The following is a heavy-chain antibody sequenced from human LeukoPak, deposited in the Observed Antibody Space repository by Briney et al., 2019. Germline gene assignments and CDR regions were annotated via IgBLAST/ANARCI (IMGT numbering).Heavy chain of an antibody. CDR1: GYSIGSGYY. D-gene: IGHD5-18*01. V-gene: IGHV4-38-2*01. CDR3: ARAPPRGYSYGSSALDY. J-gene: IGHJ4*02. CDR2: IYHSGST. Sequence: SETLSLTCAVSGYSIGSGYYWGWLRQPPGKGLEWIGSIYHSGSTYYNPSLKSRVTISVDTSKNQFSLKLSSVTAADTAVYYCARAPPRGYSYGSSALDYWGQGTLVTVSS.